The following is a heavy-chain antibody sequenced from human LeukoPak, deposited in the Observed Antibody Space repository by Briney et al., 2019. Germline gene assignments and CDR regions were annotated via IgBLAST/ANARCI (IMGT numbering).Heavy chain of an antibody. CDR3: AKTGYSSGWYRIWDY. V-gene: IGHV3-23*01. CDR1: GFTFSSFE. D-gene: IGHD6-19*01. J-gene: IGHJ4*02. Sequence: PGGSLRLSCAASGFTFSSFEMSWVRQAPGKGLEWVSAISGSGGRAYYADSVKGRFTISRDNSRNSLSLQMHSLRAEDTALYYCAKTGYSSGWYRIWDYWGQGTLVTVSS. CDR2: ISGSGGRA.